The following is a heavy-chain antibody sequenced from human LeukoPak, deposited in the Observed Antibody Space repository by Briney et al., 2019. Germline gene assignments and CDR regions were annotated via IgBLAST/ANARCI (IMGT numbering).Heavy chain of an antibody. D-gene: IGHD1-26*01. CDR2: ISSSGSTI. CDR3: ARDRSYANDY. V-gene: IGHV3-48*03. J-gene: IGHJ4*02. CDR1: GFTSSSYE. Sequence: PGGSLRLSCAASGFTSSSYEMNWVRQAPGKGLEWVLYISSSGSTICYADSVKGRFTISRDNAKNSLYLQMNSLRAEDTAVYYCARDRSYANDYWGQGTLVTVSS.